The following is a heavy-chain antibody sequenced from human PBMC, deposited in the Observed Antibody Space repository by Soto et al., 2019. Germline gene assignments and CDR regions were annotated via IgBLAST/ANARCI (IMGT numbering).Heavy chain of an antibody. D-gene: IGHD3-10*01. CDR3: ASMGGLLWFGEFDRRV. Sequence: PSETLSLTCTVSGGSISSSSYYWGWIRQPPGKGLEWIGSIYYSGSTYYNPSLKSRVTISVDTSKNQFSLKLSSVTAADTAVYYCASMGGLLWFGEFDRRVWGQGTLVTVSS. V-gene: IGHV4-39*01. J-gene: IGHJ4*02. CDR1: GGSISSSSYY. CDR2: IYYSGST.